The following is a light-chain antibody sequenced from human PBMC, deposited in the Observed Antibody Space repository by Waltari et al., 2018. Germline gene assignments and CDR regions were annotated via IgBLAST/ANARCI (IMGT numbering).Light chain of an antibody. CDR1: SEHSAYA. Sequence: QLAVTQSPSASASLGASAKLTCTLSSEHSAYAIAWHQHQPEKGPRFLMKIDGGGGHTKGDGIPDRVSGFSSGAERYLTSSSLQNEDEAAYDCQTWDHDTVVFGGGTKLTV. V-gene: IGLV4-69*01. CDR2: IDGGGGH. J-gene: IGLJ2*01. CDR3: QTWDHDTVV.